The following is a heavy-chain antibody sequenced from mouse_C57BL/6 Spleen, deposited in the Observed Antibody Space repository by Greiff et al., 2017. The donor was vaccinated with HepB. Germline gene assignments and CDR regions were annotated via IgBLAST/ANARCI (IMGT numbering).Heavy chain of an antibody. CDR2: ISYDGSN. CDR3: ARRGPTVVAHFDY. D-gene: IGHD1-1*01. CDR1: GYSITSGYY. Sequence: EVQLQESGPGLVKPSQSLSLTCSVTGYSITSGYYWNWIRQFPGNKLEWMGYISYDGSNNYNPSLKNRISITRDTSKNQFFLKLNSVTTEDTATYYCARRGPTVVAHFDYWGQGTTLTVSS. J-gene: IGHJ2*01. V-gene: IGHV3-6*01.